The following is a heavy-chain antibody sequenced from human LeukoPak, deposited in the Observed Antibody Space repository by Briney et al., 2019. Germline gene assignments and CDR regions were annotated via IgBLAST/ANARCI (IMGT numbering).Heavy chain of an antibody. CDR1: GYPFTVYF. V-gene: IGHV1-46*01. Sequence: ASVKVSFTASGYPFTVYFMHWVRQAPGQGLEWMGIINPSDRSTSYAQRFQGRVTMTRDTSTSTVYMELSSLRSEDTAVYYCTRAIYCSGGSCHWEFDYWGQGTLVTVSS. CDR2: INPSDRST. CDR3: TRAIYCSGGSCHWEFDY. J-gene: IGHJ4*02. D-gene: IGHD2-15*01.